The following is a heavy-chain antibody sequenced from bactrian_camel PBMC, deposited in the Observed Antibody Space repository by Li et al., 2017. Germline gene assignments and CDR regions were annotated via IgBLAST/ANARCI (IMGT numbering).Heavy chain of an antibody. Sequence: HVQLVESGGGSVAAGESLGLSCVASANVYCMGWFRQVPGKGREGVAAIYSGDGAAIYTDSAKGRFTISQDNAKKTVYLQMNSLKLEDTAMYYCAADSNKLPAYCSGGYFGKYNYYGQGTQVTVS. CDR3: AADSNKLPAYCSGGYFGKYNY. D-gene: IGHD2*01. CDR1: ANVYC. J-gene: IGHJ4*01. CDR2: IYSGDGAA. V-gene: IGHV3S26*01.